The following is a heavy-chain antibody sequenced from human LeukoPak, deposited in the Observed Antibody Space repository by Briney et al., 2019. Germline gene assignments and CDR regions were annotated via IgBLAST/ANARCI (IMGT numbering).Heavy chain of an antibody. CDR3: AKDGPNYAMIVVVTRYFDY. V-gene: IGHV3-30-3*01. J-gene: IGHJ4*02. CDR1: GFTFSSYA. Sequence: GRSLRLSCAASGFTFSSYAMHWVRQAPGKGLEWVAVISYDGSNKYYADSVKGRFTISRDNSKNTLYLQMNSLRAEDTAVYYCAKDGPNYAMIVVVTRYFDYWGQGTLVTVSS. CDR2: ISYDGSNK. D-gene: IGHD3-22*01.